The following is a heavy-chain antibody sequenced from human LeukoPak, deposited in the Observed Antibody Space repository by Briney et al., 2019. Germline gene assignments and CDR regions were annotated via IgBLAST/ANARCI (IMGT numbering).Heavy chain of an antibody. D-gene: IGHD6-13*01. CDR2: IIPIFGTA. J-gene: IGHJ4*02. V-gene: IGHV1-69*13. Sequence: ASVKVSCTASGYTSTGYYMHWVRQAPGQGLEWMEGIIPIFGTANYAQKFQGRVTITADESTSTAYMELSSLRSEDTAVYYCARVSSIAAAGFDYWGQGTLVTVSS. CDR3: ARVSSIAAAGFDY. CDR1: GYTSTGYY.